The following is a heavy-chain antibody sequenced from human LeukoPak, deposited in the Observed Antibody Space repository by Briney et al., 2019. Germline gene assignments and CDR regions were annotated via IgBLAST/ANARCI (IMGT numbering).Heavy chain of an antibody. J-gene: IGHJ3*02. CDR1: GFTFSSYA. D-gene: IGHD3-10*01. CDR2: IRSKAYGGTT. Sequence: GGSLRLSCAASGFTFSSYAMSWVRQAPGKGLEWVGFIRSKAYGGTTEYAASVKGRFTISRDDSKSIAYLQMNSLKTEDTAVYYCTRDRLWFGESPDAFDIWGQGTMVTVSS. CDR3: TRDRLWFGESPDAFDI. V-gene: IGHV3-49*04.